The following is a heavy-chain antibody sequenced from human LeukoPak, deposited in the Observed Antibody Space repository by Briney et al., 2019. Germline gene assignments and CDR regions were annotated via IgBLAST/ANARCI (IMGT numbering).Heavy chain of an antibody. J-gene: IGHJ6*02. CDR2: ISSNGYTT. CDR3: ARERLTTYGMDV. V-gene: IGHV3-64*01. Sequence: GGSLRLSCAASGFTFSSYAMHWVRQAPGKGLEYVSAISSNGYTTYYANSVKGGFTVSRDNSKNTLYLQMGSLRAEDMAVYYCARERLTTYGMDVWGQGTAVTVSS. D-gene: IGHD4-11*01. CDR1: GFTFSSYA.